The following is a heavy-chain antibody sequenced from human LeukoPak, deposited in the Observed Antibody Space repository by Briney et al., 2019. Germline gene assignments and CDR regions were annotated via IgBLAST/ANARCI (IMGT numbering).Heavy chain of an antibody. Sequence: SETLSLTCTVSDYSISSGFFWGWARQSPEKGLEWIGNIYRTGSTNYHPSPKSRVTISVDTSKNQFSLKLSSVTAADTAAYYCAREELGEHGLEHWGLGTLVTVSS. V-gene: IGHV4-38-2*02. CDR1: DYSISSGFF. CDR2: IYRTGST. CDR3: AREELGEHGLEH. D-gene: IGHD3-10*01. J-gene: IGHJ4*02.